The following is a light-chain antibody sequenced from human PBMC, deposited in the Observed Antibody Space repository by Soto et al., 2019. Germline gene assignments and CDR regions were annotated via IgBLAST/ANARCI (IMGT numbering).Light chain of an antibody. Sequence: DIQMTQSPSTLSASVGDRVTITCRASERIKTWLAWYQQRPGKAPNLLIDKASSLQRGVSSRFSGSGSGTEFTFIISSLQPDDSASYYCQQYNVYPYTFGQGTKVQI. CDR1: ERIKTW. V-gene: IGKV1-5*03. CDR2: KAS. J-gene: IGKJ2*01. CDR3: QQYNVYPYT.